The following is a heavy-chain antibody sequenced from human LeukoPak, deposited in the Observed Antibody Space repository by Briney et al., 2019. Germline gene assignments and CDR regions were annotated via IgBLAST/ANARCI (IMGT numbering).Heavy chain of an antibody. Sequence: GESLKISCKGSGYSFTSYWIGWVRQMPGKGLEWMGIIYPGESDTRYSPSFQGQVTISADKSISTAYLQWSSLKASDTAMYYCARYTSGSGSYAYYFDYWGQGTLVTVSS. D-gene: IGHD3-10*01. CDR2: IYPGESDT. V-gene: IGHV5-51*01. CDR1: GYSFTSYW. J-gene: IGHJ4*02. CDR3: ARYTSGSGSYAYYFDY.